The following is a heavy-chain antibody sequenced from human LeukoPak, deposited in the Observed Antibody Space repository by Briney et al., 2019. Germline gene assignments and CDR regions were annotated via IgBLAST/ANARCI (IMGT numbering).Heavy chain of an antibody. CDR1: GDSISSYY. D-gene: IGHD3-10*01. V-gene: IGHV4-4*07. CDR3: ARDQGWIGFGDYYYMDV. J-gene: IGHJ6*03. Sequence: PSETLSLTCTVSGDSISSYYWNWIRQPAGKGLEWIGRIHYTGSTNYNPSLKSRVTLSVDTSNNQFSLRLSSVTAADTAVYYCARDQGWIGFGDYYYMDVWGKGTTVIISS. CDR2: IHYTGST.